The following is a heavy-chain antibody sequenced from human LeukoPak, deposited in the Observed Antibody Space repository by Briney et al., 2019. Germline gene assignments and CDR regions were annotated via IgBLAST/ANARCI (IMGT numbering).Heavy chain of an antibody. CDR3: ARQRGYCSGGTCYRTPHFDY. CDR1: GGSISTSTSHY. CDR2: IYYSGTT. V-gene: IGHV4-39*01. D-gene: IGHD2-15*01. Sequence: KPSETQSLTCTVSGGSISTSTSHYWGWIRQPPGKALEWIGSIYYSGTTYHNPSLKSRITISVDTSKNYFSLKLSSVTAADTAVYYCARQRGYCSGGTCYRTPHFDYWGQGTLVTVSS. J-gene: IGHJ4*02.